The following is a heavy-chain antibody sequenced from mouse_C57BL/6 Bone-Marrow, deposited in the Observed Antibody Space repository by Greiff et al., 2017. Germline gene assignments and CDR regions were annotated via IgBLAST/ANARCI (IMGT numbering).Heavy chain of an antibody. CDR2: IYPGSGST. J-gene: IGHJ3*01. V-gene: IGHV1-55*01. CDR3: ARGGYLWFAY. Sequence: QVHVKQPGAELVKPGASVKMSCKASGYTFTSYWITWVKQRPRQGLEWIGDIYPGSGSTNYNEKFKSKATLTVDTSSSTAYMQLSSLTSEDSAVYYCARGGYLWFAYWGQGTLVTVSA. CDR1: GYTFTSYW.